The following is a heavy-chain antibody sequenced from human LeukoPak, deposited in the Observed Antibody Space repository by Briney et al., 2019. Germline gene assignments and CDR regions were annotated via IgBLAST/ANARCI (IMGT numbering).Heavy chain of an antibody. CDR2: IYTSGST. J-gene: IGHJ4*02. V-gene: IGHV4-38-2*02. CDR1: GYSISTSYY. D-gene: IGHD2-15*01. Sequence: SETLSLTCTVSGYSISTSYYWGWIRQPPGKGLEWIWRIYTSGSTNYNPSLKSRVTISVDTSKNQFSLKLSSVTAADTAVYYCARRPIKRYCSGGSCYSCYFDYWGQGTLVTVSS. CDR3: ARRPIKRYCSGGSCYSCYFDY.